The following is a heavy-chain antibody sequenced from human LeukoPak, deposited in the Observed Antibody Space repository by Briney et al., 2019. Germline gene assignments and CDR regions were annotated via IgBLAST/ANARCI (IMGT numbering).Heavy chain of an antibody. J-gene: IGHJ6*03. D-gene: IGHD6-6*01. CDR2: ISGSGGST. CDR3: AKGVAARSPYYYYYMDV. Sequence: GGSLRLSCAASGFTFSSYAMSWVRQAPGKGLEWVSAISGSGGSTYYADSVKGRFTISRDNSKNTLYLQMNSLRAEDTAVYYCAKGVAARSPYYYYYMDVWGKGTTVTVSS. CDR1: GFTFSSYA. V-gene: IGHV3-23*01.